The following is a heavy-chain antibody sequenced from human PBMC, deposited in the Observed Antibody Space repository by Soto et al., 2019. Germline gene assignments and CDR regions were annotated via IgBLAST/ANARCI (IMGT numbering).Heavy chain of an antibody. CDR2: INPNSGGT. J-gene: IGHJ4*02. V-gene: IGHV1-2*04. CDR3: ARFYYYGAGGYYNY. D-gene: IGHD3-10*01. Sequence: GASVKVSCKASGYTFTGYYMHWVRQAPGQGLEWMGWINPNSGGTNYAQKFQGWVTMTRDTSISTAYMELSRLRSDDTAVYYYARFYYYGAGGYYNYGGQGTLVTVS. CDR1: GYTFTGYY.